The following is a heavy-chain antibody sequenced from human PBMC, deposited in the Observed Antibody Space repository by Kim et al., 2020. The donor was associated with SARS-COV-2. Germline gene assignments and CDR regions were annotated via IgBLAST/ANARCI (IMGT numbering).Heavy chain of an antibody. D-gene: IGHD6-13*01. CDR1: GYTFTSYG. Sequence: ASVKVSCKASGYTFTSYGISWVRQAPGQGLEWMGWISAYNGNTNYAQKLQGRVTMTTDTSTSTAYMELRSLRSDDTAVYYCASIGLAAAEEYYYYGMDVWGQGTTVTVSS. CDR3: ASIGLAAAEEYYYYGMDV. J-gene: IGHJ6*02. V-gene: IGHV1-18*01. CDR2: ISAYNGNT.